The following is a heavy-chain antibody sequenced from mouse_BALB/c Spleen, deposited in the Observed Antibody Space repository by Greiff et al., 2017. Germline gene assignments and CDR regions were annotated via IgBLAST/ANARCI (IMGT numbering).Heavy chain of an antibody. D-gene: IGHD2-3*01. CDR1: GFNIKDTY. CDR2: IDPANGNT. CDR3: ARRDDGYYDYAMDY. J-gene: IGHJ4*01. V-gene: IGHV14-3*02. Sequence: EVKLMESGAELVKPGASVKLSCTASGFNIKDTYMHWVKQRPEQGLEWIGRIDPANGNTKYDPKFQGKATITADTSSNTAYLQLSSLTSEDTAVYYCARRDDGYYDYAMDYWGQGTSVTVSS.